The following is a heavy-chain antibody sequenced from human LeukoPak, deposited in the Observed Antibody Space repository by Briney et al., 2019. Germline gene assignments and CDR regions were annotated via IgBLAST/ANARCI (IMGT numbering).Heavy chain of an antibody. V-gene: IGHV1-2*02. J-gene: IGHJ6*03. Sequence: ASVKVSCKSSEYTFTDYYIHWVRQAPGQGLERMGWIDPHSGGTDYAQKFQGRVTMTRDTSISTTYMELTRLTSDDTAVYYCARCPSVSPRTPYFSYSMSAWGKGTTVTVSS. D-gene: IGHD2-15*01. CDR1: EYTFTDYY. CDR2: IDPHSGGT. CDR3: ARCPSVSPRTPYFSYSMSA.